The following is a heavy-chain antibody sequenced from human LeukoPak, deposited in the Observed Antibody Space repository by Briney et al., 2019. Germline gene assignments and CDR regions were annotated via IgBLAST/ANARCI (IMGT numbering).Heavy chain of an antibody. J-gene: IGHJ4*02. Sequence: VASVTVSCTASGYTFTSYAMNWVRQAPGQGLEWMGWINTNTGNPTYAQGFTGRFVFSLDTSVSTAYLQISSLKAEDTAVYYCARVPQYYYGSGSYYTLDYWGQGTLVTVSS. CDR1: GYTFTSYA. D-gene: IGHD3-10*01. CDR2: INTNTGNP. V-gene: IGHV7-4-1*02. CDR3: ARVPQYYYGSGSYYTLDY.